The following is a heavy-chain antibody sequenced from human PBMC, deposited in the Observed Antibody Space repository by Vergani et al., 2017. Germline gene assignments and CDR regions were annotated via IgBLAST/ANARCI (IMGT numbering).Heavy chain of an antibody. V-gene: IGHV5-10-1*03. J-gene: IGHJ4*02. Sequence: EVQLVQSGAEVKKPGESLRISCKGSGYSFTSYWISWVRQMPGKGLEWMGRIDPSDSYTNYSPSFQGHVTISPDKSISAAYLQWSSLKASDTAMYYCARHGSGWKYYFDYWGQGTLVTVSS. CDR1: GYSFTSYW. D-gene: IGHD6-19*01. CDR2: IDPSDSYT. CDR3: ARHGSGWKYYFDY.